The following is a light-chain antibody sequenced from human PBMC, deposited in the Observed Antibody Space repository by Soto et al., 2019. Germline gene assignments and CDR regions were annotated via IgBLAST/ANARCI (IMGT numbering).Light chain of an antibody. Sequence: IQVTQSPATLCASLGDGVTITCGASQTISTWMAWYQQKPGKPPKVVIYGTSNLQSGVPPRFSGSGSGTDFTLAIRSLQPEDSETYYCLQDINYPWTFGQGTKVDIK. J-gene: IGKJ1*01. CDR2: GTS. V-gene: IGKV1-6*01. CDR3: LQDINYPWT. CDR1: QTISTW.